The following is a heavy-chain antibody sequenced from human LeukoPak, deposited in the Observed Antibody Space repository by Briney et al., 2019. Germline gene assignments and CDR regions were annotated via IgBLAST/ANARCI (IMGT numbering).Heavy chain of an antibody. CDR3: ARKRLTMVRGVTLFDY. J-gene: IGHJ4*02. V-gene: IGHV4-39*01. CDR1: GGSISSSSYY. CDR2: IYYSGST. D-gene: IGHD3-10*01. Sequence: SETLSLTCTVSGGSISSSSYYWGWIRQPPGKGLEWIGSIYYSGSTYYNPSLKSRVTISVDTSKNQFSLKLSSVTAADTAVCYCARKRLTMVRGVTLFDYWGQGTLVTVSS.